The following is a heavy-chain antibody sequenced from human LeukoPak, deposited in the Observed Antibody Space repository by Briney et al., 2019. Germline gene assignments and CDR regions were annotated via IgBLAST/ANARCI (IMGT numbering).Heavy chain of an antibody. Sequence: SETLSLTCTVSGGSISSYYWSWIRQPPGKGLEWIGYIYCSGSTNYNPSLKSRVTISVDTSKNQFSLKLSSVTAADTAVYYCARTYDSGWPKRAYYFDYWGQGTLVTVSP. J-gene: IGHJ4*02. V-gene: IGHV4-59*01. D-gene: IGHD6-19*01. CDR1: GGSISSYY. CDR3: ARTYDSGWPKRAYYFDY. CDR2: IYCSGST.